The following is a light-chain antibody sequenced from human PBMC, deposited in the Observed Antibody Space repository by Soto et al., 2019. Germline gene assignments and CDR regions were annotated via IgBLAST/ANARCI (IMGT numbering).Light chain of an antibody. CDR2: DAS. Sequence: EIVLTQSPGTLSLSPGERATLSCRASQSVSSSYLAWYQQKPGQAPRLLIYDASNRATGIPARFSGSGSGTDFTLTISSLEPEDFAVYYCRQRSNWTCGQGTRWIS. CDR3: RQRSNWT. J-gene: IGKJ1*01. CDR1: QSVSSSY. V-gene: IGKV3D-20*02.